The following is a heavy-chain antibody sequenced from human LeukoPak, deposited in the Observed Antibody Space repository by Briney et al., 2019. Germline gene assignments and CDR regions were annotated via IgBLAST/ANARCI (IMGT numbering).Heavy chain of an antibody. CDR1: GGSFSGYY. V-gene: IGHV4-34*01. CDR2: INHSGST. Sequence: SETLSLTCAVYGGSFSGYYWSWIRQPPGKGLEWIGEINHSGSTNYNPSLKSRVTISVDTSKNQFSLKLSSVTAADTAVCYCARGYDAFDIWGQGTMVTVSS. J-gene: IGHJ3*02. CDR3: ARGYDAFDI.